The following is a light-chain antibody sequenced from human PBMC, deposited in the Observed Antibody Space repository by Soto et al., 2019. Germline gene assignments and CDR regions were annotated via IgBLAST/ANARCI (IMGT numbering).Light chain of an antibody. J-gene: IGKJ2*01. CDR2: GAS. CDR1: QGINKF. Sequence: IQLTQSPSSLSASVGDRFTITCRASQGINKFLAWYQQRPGKAPQLLVYGASTLQSGVPSRFSGSGSGTDFTLTISSLQPEDFATYYCQQLTNFRFTFGQGTKLDIK. V-gene: IGKV1-9*01. CDR3: QQLTNFRFT.